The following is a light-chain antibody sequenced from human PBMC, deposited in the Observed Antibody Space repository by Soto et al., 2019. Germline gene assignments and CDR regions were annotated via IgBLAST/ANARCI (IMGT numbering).Light chain of an antibody. J-gene: IGKJ4*01. CDR3: QQLSSYPLT. CDR2: AAS. V-gene: IGKV1-9*01. CDR1: QGISSY. Sequence: DIQLTQSRSFLSASVGDRVTITCRASQGISSYLAWYQQKPGKAPKLLIYAASTLQSGVPSRFSGSGSATEFTLTLSSLQPEDFATYYCQQLSSYPLTFGGGTKVEVK.